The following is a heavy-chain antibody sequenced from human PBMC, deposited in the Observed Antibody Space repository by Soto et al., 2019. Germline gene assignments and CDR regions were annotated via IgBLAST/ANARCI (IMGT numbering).Heavy chain of an antibody. V-gene: IGHV3-11*06. CDR3: ARDPNNSSSWSLDP. J-gene: IGHJ5*02. CDR1: GFTFSDYY. D-gene: IGHD6-6*01. CDR2: ISYVSDYT. Sequence: GGSLRLSCAGSGFTFSDYYMTWLRQAPGKGLEWVSYISYVSDYTNYADSVKGRFTISRDNAKSSLFLQMNNLRTEDTAVYFCARDPNNSSSWSLDPWGRGVLVT.